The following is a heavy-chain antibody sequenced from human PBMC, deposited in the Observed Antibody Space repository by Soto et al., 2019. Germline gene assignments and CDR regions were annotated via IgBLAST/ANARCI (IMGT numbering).Heavy chain of an antibody. D-gene: IGHD2-15*01. J-gene: IGHJ4*02. CDR3: AKLSGDSCYHRPDY. CDR2: ICGIGDST. CDR1: GFILSTYA. Sequence: GGSLRLSCAASGFILSTYAMSWVRQAPGKGLEWVSTICGIGDSTHHADSVKGRFTISRDNSKNMLYLQMNSLRADDTAVYYCAKLSGDSCYHRPDYWGQGTLVTVSS. V-gene: IGHV3-23*01.